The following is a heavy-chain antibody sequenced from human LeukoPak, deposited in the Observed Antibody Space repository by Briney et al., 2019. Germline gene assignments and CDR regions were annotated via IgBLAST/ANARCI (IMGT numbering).Heavy chain of an antibody. Sequence: SETLSLTCAVYGGSFSGYYWSWIRQPPGKGLEWIGEINHSGSTNYNPSLKSRVTISVDTSKNQFSLKLSSVTAADTAVYYCARGVAARRYYHYYYMDVWGKGTTVTVSS. CDR3: ARGVAARRYYHYYYMDV. CDR1: GGSFSGYY. D-gene: IGHD6-6*01. CDR2: INHSGST. J-gene: IGHJ6*03. V-gene: IGHV4-34*01.